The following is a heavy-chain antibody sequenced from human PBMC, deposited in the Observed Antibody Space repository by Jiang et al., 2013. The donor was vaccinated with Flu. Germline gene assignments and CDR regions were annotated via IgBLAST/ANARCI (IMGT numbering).Heavy chain of an antibody. CDR2: FDPEDDEA. Sequence: GAEVKKPGASVRVSCRVSGDTLSELSIHWVRQAPGKGLDWMGRFDPEDDEAIYPQKFQGRVSMTADTSADTAYMELSSLTSEDTAVYYCARGMGFAPYYFDYWAQGTLVTVSS. J-gene: IGHJ4*02. D-gene: IGHD1-26*01. CDR3: ARGMGFAPYYFDY. CDR1: GDTLSELS. V-gene: IGHV1-24*01.